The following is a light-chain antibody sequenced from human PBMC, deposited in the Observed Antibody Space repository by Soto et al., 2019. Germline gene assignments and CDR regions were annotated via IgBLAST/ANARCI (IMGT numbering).Light chain of an antibody. J-gene: IGKJ1*01. CDR3: QQYYNWPPGT. Sequence: EVVWSQSPGTLSLSSGERATLSCRASQSVIRSYLAWYQQKPGQAPRLLLYGASTRATGIPARFSGSGSWAKVTLTIISLQYANFAVYYCQQYYNWPPGTFGQGTKVDIK. CDR2: GAS. CDR1: QSVIRSY. V-gene: IGKV3-15*01.